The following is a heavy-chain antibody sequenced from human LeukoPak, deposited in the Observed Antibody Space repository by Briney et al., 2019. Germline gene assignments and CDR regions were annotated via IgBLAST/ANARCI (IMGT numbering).Heavy chain of an antibody. D-gene: IGHD3-3*01. Sequence: ASVKVSCKASGYTFTGYYLHWVRQAPGQGLEWMGCVNPNSGDTNYAQKFQGSVTMTRDTSISTVYMELSRLRSDDTAVYYCARSVVLRFLEWPYYFDYWGQGTLVTVSS. CDR3: ARSVVLRFLEWPYYFDY. V-gene: IGHV1-2*02. CDR2: VNPNSGDT. J-gene: IGHJ4*02. CDR1: GYTFTGYY.